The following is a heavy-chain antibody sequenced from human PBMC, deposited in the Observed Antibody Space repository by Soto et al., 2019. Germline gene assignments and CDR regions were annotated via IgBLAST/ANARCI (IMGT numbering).Heavy chain of an antibody. V-gene: IGHV3-30-3*01. CDR3: ARVVLRGYYFDS. CDR1: GFTFSSYA. J-gene: IGHJ4*02. D-gene: IGHD1-26*01. CDR2: ISYDGSNK. Sequence: GGSLRLSCAASGFTFSSYAIHWVRQAPGKGLEWVAVISYDGSNKYYADSVKGRFTISRDNSKNTLYLQMNSLRAEDTAVYYCARVVLRGYYFDSWGQGTLVTVSS.